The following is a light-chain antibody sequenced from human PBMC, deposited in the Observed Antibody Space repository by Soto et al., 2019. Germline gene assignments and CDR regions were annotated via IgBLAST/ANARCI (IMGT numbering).Light chain of an antibody. CDR3: QHYNEWPPWT. J-gene: IGKJ1*01. CDR2: GAS. V-gene: IGKV3-15*01. CDR1: PSVSSY. Sequence: IVFTQSPATLSLSPGARATLSCRASPSVSSYLAWYQQKPGQAPRLLIFGASTRATGTPARFSGSGSGTEFTLTISSLQSEDFAVYYCQHYNEWPPWTFGQGTKVDI.